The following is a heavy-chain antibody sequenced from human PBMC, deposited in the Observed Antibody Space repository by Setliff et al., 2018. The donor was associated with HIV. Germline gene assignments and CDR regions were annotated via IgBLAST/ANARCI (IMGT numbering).Heavy chain of an antibody. J-gene: IGHJ4*02. CDR1: GASFSGYY. CDR2: INLSRST. CDR3: ARRTEVGATVDY. Sequence: SETLSLTCAVYGASFSGYYWSWIRQPPGKGLEWIGEINLSRSTDYNPSLKSRVTISVDTSKNRFSLKVRSVTAADTAVYYCARRTEVGATVDYWGQGTLVTVSS. D-gene: IGHD1-26*01. V-gene: IGHV4-34*01.